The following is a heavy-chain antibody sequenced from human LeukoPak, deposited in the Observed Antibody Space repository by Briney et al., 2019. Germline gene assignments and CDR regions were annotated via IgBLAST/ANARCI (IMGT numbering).Heavy chain of an antibody. CDR2: ISGSGGST. V-gene: IGHV3-23*01. J-gene: IGHJ4*02. CDR1: GFTFSSYA. CDR3: AKPVTHIAAAVALIDY. Sequence: GGSLRLSCAASGFTFSSYAMSWVRQAPGKGLERVSAISGSGGSTYYADSVKGRFTISRDNSKNTLYLQMNSLRAEDTAVYYCAKPVTHIAAAVALIDYWGQGTLVTVSS. D-gene: IGHD6-13*01.